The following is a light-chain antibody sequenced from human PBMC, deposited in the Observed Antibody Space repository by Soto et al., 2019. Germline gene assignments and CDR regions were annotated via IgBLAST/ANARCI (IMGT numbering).Light chain of an antibody. V-gene: IGLV1-40*01. CDR3: QFYDSSLSVV. Sequence: QSVPTQPPSVSGAPGQRVTISCTGSSSNIGAGYDVHWYQQLPGTAPKLLIYGNSNRPSGVPDRFSGSKSGTSASLAITGLQAEDEADYYCQFYDSSLSVVFGGGTKLTVL. CDR1: SSNIGAGYD. J-gene: IGLJ2*01. CDR2: GNS.